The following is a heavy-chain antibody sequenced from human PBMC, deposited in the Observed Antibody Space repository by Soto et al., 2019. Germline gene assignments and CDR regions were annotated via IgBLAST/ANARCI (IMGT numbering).Heavy chain of an antibody. Sequence: QVQLVESGGGVVQPGRSLRLSCAVSGFIFSSYGMHWVRQAPGKGLEWVAVMSTDGNNKYYADSVKGRFIISSDNFMNTLYLQMNSLRAEDTAVYYCAKEAVATTAYYYYGMDVWGQGTTVTVSS. CDR3: AKEAVATTAYYYYGMDV. CDR1: GFIFSSYG. D-gene: IGHD5-12*01. J-gene: IGHJ6*02. CDR2: MSTDGNNK. V-gene: IGHV3-30*18.